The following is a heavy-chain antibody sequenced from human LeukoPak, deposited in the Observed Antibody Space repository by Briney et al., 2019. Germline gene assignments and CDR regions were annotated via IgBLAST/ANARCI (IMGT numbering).Heavy chain of an antibody. CDR2: IIPIFGTA. CDR1: GGTFSSYA. J-gene: IGHJ4*02. Sequence: AASVKVSCKASGGTFSSYAISWVRQAPGQGLEWMGGIIPIFGTANYAQEFQGRVTITTDESTSTAYMELSSLRSEDTAVYYCARMDLGATAFDYWGQGTLVTVSS. D-gene: IGHD1-26*01. CDR3: ARMDLGATAFDY. V-gene: IGHV1-69*05.